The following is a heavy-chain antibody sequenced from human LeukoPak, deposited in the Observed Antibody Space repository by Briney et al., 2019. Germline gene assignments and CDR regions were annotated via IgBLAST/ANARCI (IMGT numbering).Heavy chain of an antibody. D-gene: IGHD4-23*01. Sequence: ASVKLSCKASGSTFTGYYMHWGRQAPGQGLGWLGWINPNSGGTNYAQKFQGRVTMTRDTSISTAYMELSRMRSDDTAVYYCARDFANYGGVGMDVWGQGTTVTVSS. CDR2: INPNSGGT. V-gene: IGHV1-2*02. J-gene: IGHJ6*02. CDR3: ARDFANYGGVGMDV. CDR1: GSTFTGYY.